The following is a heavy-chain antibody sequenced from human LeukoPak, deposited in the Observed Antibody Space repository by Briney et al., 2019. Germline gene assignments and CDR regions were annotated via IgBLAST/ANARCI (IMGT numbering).Heavy chain of an antibody. Sequence: SETLSLTCTVSGGSISSYYWSWIRQPPGKGLEWIGYIYYSGSTNYNPSLKSRVTISVDTSKNQFSLKPSSVTAADTAVYYCARDPGSYSGYAPGYFDYWGQGTLVTVSS. V-gene: IGHV4-59*01. CDR2: IYYSGST. CDR3: ARDPGSYSGYAPGYFDY. J-gene: IGHJ4*02. CDR1: GGSISSYY. D-gene: IGHD5-12*01.